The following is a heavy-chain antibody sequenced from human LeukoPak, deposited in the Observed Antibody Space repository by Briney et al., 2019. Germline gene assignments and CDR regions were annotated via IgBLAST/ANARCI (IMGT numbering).Heavy chain of an antibody. V-gene: IGHV1-2*02. CDR3: AREAGTAMAPFDY. CDR1: GYTFTGYF. CDR2: INPNSGGT. Sequence: ASVKVSCKASGYTFTGYFMHWVRQAPGQGLEWMGWINPNSGGTVYAQKFQGRVTMTRDTSITTAYMDLSSLRSDDTAVYYCAREAGTAMAPFDYWGQGTLVTVSS. J-gene: IGHJ4*02. D-gene: IGHD5-18*01.